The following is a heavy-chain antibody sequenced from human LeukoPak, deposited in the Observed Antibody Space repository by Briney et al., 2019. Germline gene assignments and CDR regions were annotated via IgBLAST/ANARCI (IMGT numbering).Heavy chain of an antibody. Sequence: GSSVKVSCKASGGTFSSYAIGWVRQAPGQGLEWMGGIIPIFGTANYAQKFQGRVTITADKSTSTACMELSGPRSEDTAVYYCARVQDLAVAGTLEFDPWGQGTLVTVSS. CDR3: ARVQDLAVAGTLEFDP. D-gene: IGHD6-19*01. V-gene: IGHV1-69*06. CDR2: IIPIFGTA. J-gene: IGHJ5*02. CDR1: GGTFSSYA.